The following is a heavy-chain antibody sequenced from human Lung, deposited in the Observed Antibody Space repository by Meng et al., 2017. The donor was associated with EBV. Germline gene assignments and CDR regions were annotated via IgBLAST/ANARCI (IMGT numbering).Heavy chain of an antibody. J-gene: IGHJ4*02. D-gene: IGHD6-19*01. CDR1: GYTFTNYA. V-gene: IGHV1-3*01. CDR3: ATEPGYSSG. CDR2: INPGNGNT. Sequence: QVQLVQSGAEVRKPXXXXMVSCQASGYTFTNYAMHWVRQASGQRLEWMGWINPGNGNTKYSQKFQGRVSITRDISASIVYMDLSSLTSEDTAVYYCATEPGYSSGWGQGTLVTVSS.